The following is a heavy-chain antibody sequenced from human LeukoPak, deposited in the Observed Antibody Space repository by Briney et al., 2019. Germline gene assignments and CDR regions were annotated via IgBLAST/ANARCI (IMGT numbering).Heavy chain of an antibody. J-gene: IGHJ2*01. V-gene: IGHV3-48*01. D-gene: IGHD6-13*01. CDR2: ISSGSSAR. CDR1: GFTFSSHS. Sequence: GGSLRLSCAASGFTFSSHSMNWVRQTPGKGLEWVSYISSGSSARYYADSVKGRFTISRDDARNSLYLQMNSLRAEDTAVYYCARDGQQLVSYYFDLWGRGTLVTVSS. CDR3: ARDGQQLVSYYFDL.